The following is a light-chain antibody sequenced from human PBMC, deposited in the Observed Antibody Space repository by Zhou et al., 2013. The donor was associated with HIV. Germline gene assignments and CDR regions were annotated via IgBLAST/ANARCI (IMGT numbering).Light chain of an antibody. J-gene: IGLJ2*01. CDR2: RNN. CDR3: QSYDSSLSGVL. V-gene: IGLV1-40*01. CDR1: SSNIGAGYD. Sequence: QSVLTQPPSVSGAPGQRVTISRTGSSSNIGAGYDVHWYQQLPGTAPKLLIYRNNNRPSGVPDRFSGSKSGTSASLAITGLQAEDEANYYCQSYDSSLSGVLFGGGTKLTVL.